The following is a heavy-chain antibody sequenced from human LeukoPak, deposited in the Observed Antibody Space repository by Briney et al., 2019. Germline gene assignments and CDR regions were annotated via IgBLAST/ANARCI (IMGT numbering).Heavy chain of an antibody. Sequence: SETLALTCAVSGGSFTHYYWSWIRQPPGKGLQWIGYTYASGTTKYNPSLKSRVTMSVDTSKNQFSLKLSSVTAADTAVYYCARDKRAEPIGSSPPRAFDIWGQGTMVTVSS. V-gene: IGHV4-59*12. D-gene: IGHD6-13*01. J-gene: IGHJ3*02. CDR2: TYASGTT. CDR3: ARDKRAEPIGSSPPRAFDI. CDR1: GGSFTHYY.